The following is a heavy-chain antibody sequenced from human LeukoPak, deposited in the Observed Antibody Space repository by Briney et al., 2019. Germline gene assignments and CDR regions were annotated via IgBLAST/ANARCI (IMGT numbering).Heavy chain of an antibody. J-gene: IGHJ6*03. D-gene: IGHD2-2*02. CDR1: GGSFSGYY. CDR3: ARARPDIVVVPAAIYYMDV. CDR2: INHSGST. V-gene: IGHV4-34*01. Sequence: SETLSLTCAVYGGSFSGYYWSWIRQPPGKGLEWIGEINHSGSTNYNPSLKSRVTISVDTSKNQFSLKLSSVTAADTAVYYCARARPDIVVVPAAIYYMDVWGKGTTVTVSS.